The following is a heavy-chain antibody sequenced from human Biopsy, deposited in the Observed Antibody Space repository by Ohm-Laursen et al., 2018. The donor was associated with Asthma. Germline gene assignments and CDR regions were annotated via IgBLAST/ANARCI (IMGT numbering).Heavy chain of an antibody. CDR1: GFSFSDYY. D-gene: IGHD6-13*01. CDR2: ISSRGSNI. CDR3: ARGYSTSWYFGY. Sequence: GSLRLSCAASGFSFSDYYMTWMRQAPGKGLEWVAYISSRGSNIFYAESVKGRFTISRDNAKKSLFLEMNSLTVEDTAVYFCARGYSTSWYFGYWGQGTLVTVSS. J-gene: IGHJ4*02. V-gene: IGHV3-11*01.